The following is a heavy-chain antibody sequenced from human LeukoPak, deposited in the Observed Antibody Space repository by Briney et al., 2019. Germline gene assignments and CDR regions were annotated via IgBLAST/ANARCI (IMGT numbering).Heavy chain of an antibody. Sequence: ASVKVSCKASGYTFTSYDITWVRQATGQGLEWMGWMNPNSGNTGYAQKSQGRVTITRNTSLSTAYMELSSLRSADTAVYYCARGTGLLWFGELSWYFDLWGRGTLVTVSS. D-gene: IGHD3-10*01. CDR3: ARGTGLLWFGELSWYFDL. J-gene: IGHJ2*01. CDR1: GYTFTSYD. CDR2: MNPNSGNT. V-gene: IGHV1-8*03.